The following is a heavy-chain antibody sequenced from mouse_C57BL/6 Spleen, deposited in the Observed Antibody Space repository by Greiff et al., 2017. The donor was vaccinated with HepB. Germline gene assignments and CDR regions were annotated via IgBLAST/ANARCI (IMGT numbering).Heavy chain of an antibody. Sequence: EVKLVESGGDLVKPGGSLKLSCAASGFTFSSYGMSWVRQTPDKRLEWVATISSGGSYTYYPDSVKGRFTISRDNAKNTLYLQMSSLKSEDTAMYYCARLYGYDGDWYFDVWGTGTTVTVSA. J-gene: IGHJ1*03. V-gene: IGHV5-6*02. CDR3: ARLYGYDGDWYFDV. CDR1: GFTFSSYG. CDR2: ISSGGSYT. D-gene: IGHD2-2*01.